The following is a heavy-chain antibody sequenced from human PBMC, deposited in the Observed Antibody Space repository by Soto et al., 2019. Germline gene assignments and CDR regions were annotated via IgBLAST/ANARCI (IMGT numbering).Heavy chain of an antibody. Sequence: ESGGGLVHPGGSLRLSCAASGFTFSTYWMNWVRQAPGKGLEWVAIMNQDGSKKYYVDSVEGRFTISRDNAKNSLYLHMNSLRAEDTAAYYCARDMGRSGDASEFDSWGQGTLVTISS. D-gene: IGHD2-15*01. V-gene: IGHV3-7*01. CDR2: MNQDGSKK. J-gene: IGHJ4*02. CDR1: GFTFSTYW. CDR3: ARDMGRSGDASEFDS.